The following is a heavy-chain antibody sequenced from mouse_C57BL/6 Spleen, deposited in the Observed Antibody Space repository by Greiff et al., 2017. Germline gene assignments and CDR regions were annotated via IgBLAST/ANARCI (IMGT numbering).Heavy chain of an antibody. V-gene: IGHV1-64*01. CDR2: IHPNSGST. CDR1: GYTFTSYW. J-gene: IGHJ2*01. CDR3: ARTSDNPYFDY. Sequence: VQLQQPGAELVKPGASVKLSCKASGYTFTSYWMHWVKQRPGQGLEWIGMIHPNSGSTNYNEKFKSKATLTVDKSSSTAYMQLSSLTSEDAAVYYCARTSDNPYFDYWGQGTTLTVSS. D-gene: IGHD1-3*01.